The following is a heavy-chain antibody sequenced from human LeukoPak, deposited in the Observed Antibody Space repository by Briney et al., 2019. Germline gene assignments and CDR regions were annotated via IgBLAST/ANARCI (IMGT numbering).Heavy chain of an antibody. CDR2: IFPNGNT. V-gene: IGHV3-53*01. D-gene: IGHD4-17*01. CDR3: ARAVPVYGDFDY. CDR1: GLAVSDNY. J-gene: IGHJ4*02. Sequence: GGSLRLSCTLSGLAVSDNYLTWVRQAPGKGLERVSVIFPNGNTYSPVFVEGRFSISRDKSTNTLFLDMSRVGTDDTAVYFCARAVPVYGDFDYWGQGTLVSVSS.